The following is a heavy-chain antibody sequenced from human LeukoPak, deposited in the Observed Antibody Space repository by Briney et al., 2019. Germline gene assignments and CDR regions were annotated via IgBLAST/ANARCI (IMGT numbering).Heavy chain of an antibody. D-gene: IGHD3-10*01. CDR2: ISAYNGKI. CDR1: GYTFTSYG. J-gene: IGHJ3*02. CDR3: ARARDVLLWFGELFRDDAFDI. Sequence: GASVKVSCKASGYTFTSYGISWVRRAPGQGLEWMGWISAYNGKISYAQKLQGRVTMTTDTSTSTVYMELSSLRSEDTAVYYCARARDVLLWFGELFRDDAFDIWGQGTMVTVSS. V-gene: IGHV1-18*01.